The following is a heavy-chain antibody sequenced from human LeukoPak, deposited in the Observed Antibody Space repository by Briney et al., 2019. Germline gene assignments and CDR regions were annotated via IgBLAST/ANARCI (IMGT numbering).Heavy chain of an antibody. J-gene: IGHJ4*02. D-gene: IGHD6-13*01. CDR3: ARAAITGYSSSWFDY. CDR2: IFYSGGT. CDR1: GGSISSYY. Sequence: PSETLSLTCTVSGGSISSYYWSWIRQPPGKGLEWIGYIFYSGGTNYNPSLKSRVTISVDTSKNQFSLKLSSVTAADTAVYYCARAAITGYSSSWFDYWGQGTLVTVSS. V-gene: IGHV4-59*01.